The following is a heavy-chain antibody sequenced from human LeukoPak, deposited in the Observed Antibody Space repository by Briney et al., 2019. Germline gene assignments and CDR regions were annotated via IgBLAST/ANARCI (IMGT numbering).Heavy chain of an antibody. D-gene: IGHD2-8*01. V-gene: IGHV3-7*01. CDR2: IKEDGSEK. CDR3: ARIVRGMVMPQNAFDI. Sequence: GGSLRLSCAASRFTFGSSWMSWVRQAPGKGLEWVANIKEDGSEKYYVDSVKGRFTISRDNAKNSLYLQMNSLRAEDRAVYYCARIVRGMVMPQNAFDIWGQGTMVTVSS. CDR1: RFTFGSSW. J-gene: IGHJ3*02.